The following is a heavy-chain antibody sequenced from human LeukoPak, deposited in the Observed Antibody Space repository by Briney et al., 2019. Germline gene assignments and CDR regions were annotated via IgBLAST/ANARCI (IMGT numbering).Heavy chain of an antibody. CDR2: IIPIFGTA. D-gene: IGHD3-22*01. CDR3: ARDLESTYYYDCSGYYYGFRGFDY. J-gene: IGHJ4*02. CDR1: GVTFGSSA. V-gene: IGHV1-69*13. Sequence: ASVKVSCKASGVTFGSSAISWVPQAPGQGLEWMGGIIPIFGTANYAQKLQGRVTITADESTSTAYMELSSLRSEDTALYYRARDLESTYYYDCSGYYYGFRGFDYWGQGTLVTVSS.